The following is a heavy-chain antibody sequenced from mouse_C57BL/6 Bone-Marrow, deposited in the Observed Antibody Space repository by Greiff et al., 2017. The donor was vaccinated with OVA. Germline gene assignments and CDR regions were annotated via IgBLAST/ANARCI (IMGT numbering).Heavy chain of an antibody. Sequence: QVQLKQSGAELARPGASVKMSCKASGYTFTSYTMHWVKQRPGQGLEWIGYINPSSGYTKYNQKFKDKATLTADKSSSTAYMQLSSLTSEDSAVYYCARWYYYGSSYGAYWGQGTLVTVSA. V-gene: IGHV1-4*01. D-gene: IGHD1-1*01. CDR2: INPSSGYT. CDR1: GYTFTSYT. J-gene: IGHJ3*01. CDR3: ARWYYYGSSYGAY.